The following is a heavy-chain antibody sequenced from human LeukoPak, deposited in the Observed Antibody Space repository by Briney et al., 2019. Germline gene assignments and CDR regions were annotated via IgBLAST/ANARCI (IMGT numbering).Heavy chain of an antibody. V-gene: IGHV3-23*01. J-gene: IGHJ5*02. D-gene: IGHD1-1*01. CDR3: AKDSSHSNSGDLDWFDP. Sequence: PGGSLRLSCAASGFTFSSYAMSWVRQAPGKGLEWVSAISGSGGSTYYADSVKGRFTISSDNSKNTLHLQMNSLRAEDTAVYYCAKDSSHSNSGDLDWFDPWGQGSLVTVSS. CDR1: GFTFSSYA. CDR2: ISGSGGST.